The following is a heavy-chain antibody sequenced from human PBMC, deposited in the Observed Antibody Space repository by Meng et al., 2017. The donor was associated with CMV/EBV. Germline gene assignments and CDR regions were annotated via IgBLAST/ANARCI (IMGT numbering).Heavy chain of an antibody. V-gene: IGHV4-59*01. Sequence: GSLRLSCTVPGGSISSYYWSWIRQPPGKGLEWIGYIYYSGSTNYNPSLKSRVTISVDTSKNQFSLKLSSVTAADTAVYYCARGDIVVVPGAHYYYYGMDVWGQGTTVTVSS. CDR3: ARGDIVVVPGAHYYYYGMDV. CDR1: GGSISSYY. CDR2: IYYSGST. J-gene: IGHJ6*02. D-gene: IGHD2-2*01.